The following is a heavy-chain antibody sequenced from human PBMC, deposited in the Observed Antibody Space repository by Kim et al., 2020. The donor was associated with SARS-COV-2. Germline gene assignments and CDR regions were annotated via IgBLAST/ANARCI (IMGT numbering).Heavy chain of an antibody. V-gene: IGHV1-2*06. CDR2: INPNSGGT. CDR1: GYTFTGYY. D-gene: IGHD5-18*01. J-gene: IGHJ6*02. CDR3: ARGVGEWYSYGYYYYYGMDV. Sequence: ASVKVSCKASGYTFTGYYMHWVRQAPGQGLEWMGRINPNSGGTNYAQKFQGRVTMTRDTSISTAYMELSRLRSDDTAVYYCARGVGEWYSYGYYYYYGMDVWGQGTTVTVSS.